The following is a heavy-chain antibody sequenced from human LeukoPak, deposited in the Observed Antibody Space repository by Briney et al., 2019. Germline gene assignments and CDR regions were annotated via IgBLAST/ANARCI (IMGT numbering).Heavy chain of an antibody. Sequence: SETLSLTCTVSGGSISSYYWSWIRQPPGKGLEWIGYIYYSGSTNYNPSLKSRVTISVDTSKNQFSLKLSSVTAADTAVYYCARGLSRQQLVARWGQGTLVTVSS. CDR3: ARGLSRQQLVAR. CDR1: GGSISSYY. D-gene: IGHD6-13*01. V-gene: IGHV4-59*01. CDR2: IYYSGST. J-gene: IGHJ4*02.